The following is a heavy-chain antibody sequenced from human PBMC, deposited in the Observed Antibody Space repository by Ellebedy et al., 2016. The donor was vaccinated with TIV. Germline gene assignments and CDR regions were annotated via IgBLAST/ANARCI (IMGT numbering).Heavy chain of an antibody. CDR2: INHSGST. V-gene: IGHV4-34*01. J-gene: IGHJ2*01. D-gene: IGHD3-22*01. CDR3: ARGLLRYYDSSGYYGWYFDL. Sequence: MPSETLSLTCAVYGGSFSGYYWSWIRQPPGKGLEWIGEINHSGSTNYNPSLKSRVTVSVDTSKNQFSLKLSSVTAADTAVYYCARGLLRYYDSSGYYGWYFDLWGRGTLVTVSS. CDR1: GGSFSGYY.